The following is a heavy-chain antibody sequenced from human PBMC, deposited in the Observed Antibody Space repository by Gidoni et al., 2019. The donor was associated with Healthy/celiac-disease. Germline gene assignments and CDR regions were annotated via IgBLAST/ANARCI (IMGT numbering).Heavy chain of an antibody. D-gene: IGHD3-3*01. CDR2: ISWNSGSI. Sequence: EVQLVESGGGLVQPGRSLRLSCAASGFTFDDYAMHWVRQAPGKGLEWVSGISWNSGSIGYADSVKGRFTISRDNAKNSLYLQMNSLRAEDTALYYCAKVGVQDYDFWSGYGYFDYWGQGTLVTVSS. CDR3: AKVGVQDYDFWSGYGYFDY. CDR1: GFTFDDYA. J-gene: IGHJ4*02. V-gene: IGHV3-9*01.